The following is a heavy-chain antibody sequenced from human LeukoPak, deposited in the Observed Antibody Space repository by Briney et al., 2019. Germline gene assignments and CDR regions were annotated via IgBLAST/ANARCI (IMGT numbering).Heavy chain of an antibody. V-gene: IGHV5-51*01. CDR2: IYPGDSDT. CDR1: GYSFTSYW. J-gene: IGHJ3*02. CDR3: ARLWPGWLQPSLDAFDI. Sequence: GESLKISCKGSGYSFTSYWIGWVRQMPGKGLEWMGIIYPGDSDTRYSPSFQGQVTISADKSISTAYLQWGSLKASDTAMYYCARLWPGWLQPSLDAFDIWGQGTMVTVSS. D-gene: IGHD5-24*01.